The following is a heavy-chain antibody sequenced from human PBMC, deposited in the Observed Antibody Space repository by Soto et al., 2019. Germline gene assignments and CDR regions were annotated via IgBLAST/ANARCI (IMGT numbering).Heavy chain of an antibody. CDR2: ITSSGSPI. V-gene: IGHV3-11*01. Sequence: GGSLRLSCAASGFTFSDYYMSWIRQAPGKGLECVSYITSSGSPIYYADSVKGRFTISRDNAKNSLYLQMNSLRAEDTAVYYCARGAFPGWFDPWGQGTLVTVSS. CDR3: ARGAFPGWFDP. CDR1: GFTFSDYY. J-gene: IGHJ5*02.